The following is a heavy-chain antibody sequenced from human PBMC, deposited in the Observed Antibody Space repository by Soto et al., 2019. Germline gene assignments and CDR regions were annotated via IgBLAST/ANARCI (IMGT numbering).Heavy chain of an antibody. CDR2: ISSSGSTI. D-gene: IGHD3-16*01. Sequence: QVQLVESGGGLVKPGGSLRLSCAASGFSFSDYYMSWIRQAPGKGLEWVSHISSSGSTINYADSVKGRFSISRDNAKNSLYLQMSSLRADDTAVYYCARVGCGYDCFAQGGAFDIWGQGTMVTVSS. J-gene: IGHJ3*02. V-gene: IGHV3-11*01. CDR3: ARVGCGYDCFAQGGAFDI. CDR1: GFSFSDYY.